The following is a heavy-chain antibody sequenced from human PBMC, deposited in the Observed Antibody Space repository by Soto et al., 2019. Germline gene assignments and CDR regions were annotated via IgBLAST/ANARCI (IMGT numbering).Heavy chain of an antibody. D-gene: IGHD3-9*01. Sequence: SETLSLTCTVSGGSISSGGYYWSWIRQHPGKGLEWIGYIYYSGSTYYNPSLKSRVTISVDTSKNQFSLKLSSVTAADTAVYYCARGGHQLRYFDWLLYYYGMDVWGQGTTVPVSS. J-gene: IGHJ6*02. CDR1: GGSISSGGYY. V-gene: IGHV4-31*03. CDR3: ARGGHQLRYFDWLLYYYGMDV. CDR2: IYYSGST.